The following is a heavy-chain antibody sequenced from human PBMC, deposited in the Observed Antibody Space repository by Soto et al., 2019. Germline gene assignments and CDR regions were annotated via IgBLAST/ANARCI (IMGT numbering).Heavy chain of an antibody. CDR1: GFTLSSYS. V-gene: IGHV3-30*04. CDR2: ISSDGTEK. Sequence: QVQLVESGGGVAQPGRSLRLFCAASGFTLSSYSLHWVRQSPGKGLEWVAAISSDGTEKHYADSVKGRFTISRDNSKNTCSRQWNSLRTEAPVVYSWGRLLGVSYGPANRGMDFWRQGTTVTASS. CDR3: GRLLGVSYGPANRGMDF. D-gene: IGHD3-16*01. J-gene: IGHJ6*01.